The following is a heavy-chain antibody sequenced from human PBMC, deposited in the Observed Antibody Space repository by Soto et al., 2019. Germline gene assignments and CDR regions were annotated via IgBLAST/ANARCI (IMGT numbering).Heavy chain of an antibody. CDR1: GGSISSYY. D-gene: IGHD3-10*01. J-gene: IGHJ6*02. CDR3: ARDRYYFGSGSYSHYYYYGMDV. Sequence: SETLSLTCTVSGGSISSYYWSWIRQPPGKGLEWIGYIYYSGSTNYNPSLKSRVTISVDTSKNQFSLKLSSVTAADTAVYYCARDRYYFGSGSYSHYYYYGMDVWGQGTKVTVSS. CDR2: IYYSGST. V-gene: IGHV4-59*01.